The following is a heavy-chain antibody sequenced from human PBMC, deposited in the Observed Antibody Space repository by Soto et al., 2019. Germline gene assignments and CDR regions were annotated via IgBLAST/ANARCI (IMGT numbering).Heavy chain of an antibody. CDR1: GFTFSSYA. D-gene: IGHD6-19*01. CDR2: ISGSGGST. J-gene: IGHJ4*02. CDR3: AKDSRPRPGYSSGWFDY. V-gene: IGHV3-23*01. Sequence: LRLSCAASGFTFSSYAMSWVRQAPGKGLEWVSAISGSGGSTYYADSAKGRFTISRDNSKNTLYLQMNSLRAEDTAVYYCAKDSRPRPGYSSGWFDYWGQGTLVTVSS.